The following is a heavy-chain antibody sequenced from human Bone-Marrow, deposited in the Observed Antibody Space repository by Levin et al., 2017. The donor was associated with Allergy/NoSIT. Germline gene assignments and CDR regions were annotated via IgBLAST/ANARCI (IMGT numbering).Heavy chain of an antibody. CDR1: DDSISTSSYY. CDR3: ATNSGSYLRYFDY. J-gene: IGHJ4*02. D-gene: IGHD1-26*01. V-gene: IGHV4-39*01. Sequence: SQTLSLTCNVSDDSISTSSYYWGWIRQAPGKGLEWIGSFYYSGNTYYNPSLKSRVTISLDTSQNQFSLRLSSVTAADTAVYYCATNSGSYLRYFDYWGQGTLVTVSS. CDR2: FYYSGNT.